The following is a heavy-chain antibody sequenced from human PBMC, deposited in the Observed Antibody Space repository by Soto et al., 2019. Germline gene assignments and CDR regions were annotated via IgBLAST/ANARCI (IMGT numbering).Heavy chain of an antibody. Sequence: EVQLLESGGGLVQPGGSLRLSCAASGFTFSSYAMNWVRQAPGTGPEWVSHISVAGDTYYTDSVKGRFTISRDNSKNTLFLQMNSLRAEDTAVYYCAKSLNTATSFDYWGQGTPVTVSS. J-gene: IGHJ4*02. V-gene: IGHV3-23*01. CDR1: GFTFSSYA. CDR2: ISVAGDT. CDR3: AKSLNTATSFDY.